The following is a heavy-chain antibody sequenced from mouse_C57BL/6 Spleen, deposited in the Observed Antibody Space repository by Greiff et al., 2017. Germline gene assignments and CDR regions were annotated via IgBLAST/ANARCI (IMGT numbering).Heavy chain of an antibody. CDR3: AWYDSYYVDYAMDY. Sequence: EVHLVESGGGLVQPGGSLKLSCAASGFTFSDYYMYWVRQTPEKRLEWVAYISNGGGSTYYPDTVKGRFTISRDNAENTLYLQMSRLKTEDTAMYYCAWYDSYYVDYAMDYWGQGTSVTVSS. V-gene: IGHV5-12*01. CDR1: GFTFSDYY. D-gene: IGHD2-3*01. CDR2: ISNGGGST. J-gene: IGHJ4*01.